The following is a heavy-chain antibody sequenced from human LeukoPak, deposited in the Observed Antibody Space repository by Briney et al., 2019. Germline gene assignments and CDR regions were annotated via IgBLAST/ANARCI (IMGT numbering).Heavy chain of an antibody. V-gene: IGHV4-34*01. CDR1: GGSFSGYY. CDR2: INHSGST. CDR3: ARAQYGAFDI. J-gene: IGHJ3*02. Sequence: SETLSLTCAVYGGSFSGYYWSWIRQPPGKGLEWIGEINHSGSTNYNPSLKSRVTISVDTPKNQFSLKLSSVTAADTAVYYCARAQYGAFDIWGQGTMVTVSS. D-gene: IGHD2/OR15-2a*01.